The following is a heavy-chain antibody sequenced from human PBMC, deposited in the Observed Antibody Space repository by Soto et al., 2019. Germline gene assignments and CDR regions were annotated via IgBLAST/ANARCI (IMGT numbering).Heavy chain of an antibody. CDR2: IYYSGST. CDR3: ATSVDGYNFFDY. Sequence: QVQLQESGPGLVKPSQTLSLTCTVSGGSISSGGYYWSWIRQHPGKGLEWIGYIYYSGSTYYNPSLKRRVTISVDTSKNHFSLKLSSVTAADTAVYYCATSVDGYNFFDYWGQGTLVTVSS. V-gene: IGHV4-31*03. J-gene: IGHJ4*02. CDR1: GGSISSGGYY. D-gene: IGHD5-12*01.